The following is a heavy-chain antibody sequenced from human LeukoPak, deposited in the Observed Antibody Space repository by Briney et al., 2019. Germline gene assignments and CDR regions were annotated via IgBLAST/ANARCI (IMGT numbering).Heavy chain of an antibody. J-gene: IGHJ3*02. D-gene: IGHD3-22*01. CDR2: IHPEDSDT. CDR1: GHSFSTYW. V-gene: IGHV5-51*01. Sequence: GESLKISCKASGHSFSTYWIGWVRQMPGKGLERMGIIHPEDSDTQYSPSFQGQVTISADKSISTAYLQWSSLKASDTAMYYCATPPYDSSGYYSNDAFDIWGQGTMVTVSS. CDR3: ATPPYDSSGYYSNDAFDI.